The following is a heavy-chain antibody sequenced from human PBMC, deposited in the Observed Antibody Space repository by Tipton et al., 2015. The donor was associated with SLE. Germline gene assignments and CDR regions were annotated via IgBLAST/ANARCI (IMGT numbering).Heavy chain of an antibody. CDR2: IWYDGSNK. CDR3: ARDYYGSGSYSDY. Sequence: SLRLSCAASGFTFYNYGMHWVRQAPGKGLEWVAIIWYDGSNKYYADSVKGRFTISRDNAKNSLYLQMNSLRAEDTAVYYCARDYYGSGSYSDYWGQGTLVTVSS. V-gene: IGHV3-33*01. CDR1: GFTFYNYG. D-gene: IGHD3-10*01. J-gene: IGHJ4*02.